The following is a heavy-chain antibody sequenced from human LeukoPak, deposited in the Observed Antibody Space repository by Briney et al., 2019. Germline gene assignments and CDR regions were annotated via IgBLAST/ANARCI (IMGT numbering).Heavy chain of an antibody. V-gene: IGHV3-7*03. CDR2: IKEDGSKT. D-gene: IGHD1-14*01. J-gene: IGHJ4*02. CDR3: TRYPRNLDY. CDR1: SFTFSSYW. Sequence: PGGSLRLSCAASSFTFSSYWMTWVRQAPGKGLEWVANIKEDGSKTFYVDSVKGRFTISRDNAKNSLYLQMNSLRVEDTAVYYCTRYPRNLDYWGQGTLVTVSS.